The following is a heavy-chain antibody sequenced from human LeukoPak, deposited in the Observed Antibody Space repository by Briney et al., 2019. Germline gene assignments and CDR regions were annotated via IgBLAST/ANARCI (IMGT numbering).Heavy chain of an antibody. D-gene: IGHD3-9*01. J-gene: IGHJ4*02. V-gene: IGHV1-24*01. CDR1: GHTLTELS. CDR2: FDPEDGET. Sequence: GASVKVSCKVSGHTLTELSMHWVRQAPGKGLEWMGGFDPEDGETIYAQKFQGRVTMTEDTSTDTAYMELSSLRSEDTAVYYCATGLETGLRYFDWSIDYCGQGTLVTVSS. CDR3: ATGLETGLRYFDWSIDY.